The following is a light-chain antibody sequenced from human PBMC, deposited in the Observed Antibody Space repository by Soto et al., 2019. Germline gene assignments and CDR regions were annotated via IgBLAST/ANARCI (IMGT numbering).Light chain of an antibody. J-gene: IGKJ1*01. Sequence: DIQITQSPSTLSASVGDRVTITCRASQSISTWLAWYQQKPGKAPKLLIYDASSLESGVPSRFSGSGSGTEFTLTISXLQPEDFASYYCQQYNSYSTFGQGTKVDIK. V-gene: IGKV1-5*01. CDR2: DAS. CDR3: QQYNSYST. CDR1: QSISTW.